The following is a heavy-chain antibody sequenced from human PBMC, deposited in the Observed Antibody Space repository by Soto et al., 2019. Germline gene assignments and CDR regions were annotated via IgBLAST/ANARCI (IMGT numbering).Heavy chain of an antibody. J-gene: IGHJ6*02. CDR3: ASCGKDQMRKYYGMAF. CDR2: INPSCRST. CDR1: GYTFTSYY. Sequence: SVKLSCKASGYTFTSYYMHWVRQAPVQGLEWMGVINPSCRSTSYAQKFQGRVTMTRETSTSTVYMELSSLRSEDTAVYYCASCGKDQMRKYYGMAFRARGTTV. V-gene: IGHV1-46*01. D-gene: IGHD2-2*01.